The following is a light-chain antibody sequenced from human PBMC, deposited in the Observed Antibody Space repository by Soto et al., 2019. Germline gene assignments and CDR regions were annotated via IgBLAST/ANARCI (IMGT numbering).Light chain of an antibody. V-gene: IGLV2-14*01. J-gene: IGLJ2*01. CDR1: SSDVGGYDY. CDR3: SSYASSITLV. CDR2: DVS. Sequence: QSALTQPASVSGSPGQSITISCTGTSSDVGGYDYVSWYQQHPGKAPKLLIFDVSKRPSGVSYRFSGSKSGNTASLTISGLQAEDEVDYYCSSYASSITLVFGGGTKLTVL.